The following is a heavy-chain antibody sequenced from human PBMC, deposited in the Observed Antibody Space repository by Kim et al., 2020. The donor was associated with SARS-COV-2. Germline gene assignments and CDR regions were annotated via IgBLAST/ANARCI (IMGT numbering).Heavy chain of an antibody. CDR3: ARELGHYYGSGTYYYYGMDV. V-gene: IGHV3-74*01. CDR1: GFTFSSYW. J-gene: IGHJ6*02. D-gene: IGHD3-10*01. CDR2: INSDGSST. Sequence: GGSLRLSCAASGFTFSSYWMHWVRQAPGKGLVWVSRINSDGSSTSYADSVKGRFTISRDNAKNTLYLQMNSLRAEDTAVYYCARELGHYYGSGTYYYYGMDVWGQGTTVTVSS.